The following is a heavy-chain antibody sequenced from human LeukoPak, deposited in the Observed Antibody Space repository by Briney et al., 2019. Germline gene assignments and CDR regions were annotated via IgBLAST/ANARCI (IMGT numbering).Heavy chain of an antibody. CDR1: GFSFHNYA. J-gene: IGHJ5*01. V-gene: IGHV3-23*01. CDR2: YCDSCGDT. Sequence: GGPLRLPCVVSGFSFHNYAMNWVRHGPGRGLEWVSVYCDSCGDTYYADPVKARFPVPRDDSKNTLFPQMHSMIAEDTAVFFCARAGGDSCYSLSGESWG. CDR3: ARAGGDSCYSLSGES. D-gene: IGHD2-15*01.